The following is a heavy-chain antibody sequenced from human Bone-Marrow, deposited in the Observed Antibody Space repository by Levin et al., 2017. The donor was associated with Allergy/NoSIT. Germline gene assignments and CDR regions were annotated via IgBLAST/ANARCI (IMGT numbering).Heavy chain of an antibody. CDR2: ISYDGYNK. D-gene: IGHD3-3*01. J-gene: IGHJ3*02. V-gene: IGHV3-30*18. Sequence: GGSLRLSCAASGFSFTTYGMHWVRQAPGKGLEWVAVISYDGYNKYYVDAVKGRFTISRDKSKTTLYLQMNSLRAEDTAVYYWAKGLEDYDYWSGNDAFDIWGQGTMVTVSS. CDR1: GFSFTTYG. CDR3: AKGLEDYDYWSGNDAFDI.